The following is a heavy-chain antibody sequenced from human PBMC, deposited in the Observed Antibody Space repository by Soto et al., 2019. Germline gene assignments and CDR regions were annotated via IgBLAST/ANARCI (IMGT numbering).Heavy chain of an antibody. Sequence: PSETLSLTSAVSGGSISSGGYSWSWIRQPPGKGLEWIGYIYHSGSTYYNPSLKSRVTISVDRSKNQFSLKLSSVTAADTAVYYCARGAQGYSNRLDWFDPWGQGTLVTVSS. CDR3: ARGAQGYSNRLDWFDP. V-gene: IGHV4-30-2*01. CDR2: IYHSGST. CDR1: GGSISSGGYS. J-gene: IGHJ5*02. D-gene: IGHD4-4*01.